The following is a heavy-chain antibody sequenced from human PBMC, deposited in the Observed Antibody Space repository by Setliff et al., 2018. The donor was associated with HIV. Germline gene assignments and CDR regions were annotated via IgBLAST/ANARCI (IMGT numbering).Heavy chain of an antibody. CDR2: ISGFNGNT. CDR3: ARAGGFCNAATCLRGYDAFDS. J-gene: IGHJ3*02. V-gene: IGHV1-18*01. Sequence: ASVKVSCKASGYFFNNYGIAWVRQAPGQGLEWMGWISGFNGNTNYAQILQGRVTVTTDTSTSTAYMELRSLRSDDTAVYYCARAGGFCNAATCLRGYDAFDSWGQGTMVTVSS. D-gene: IGHD2-15*01. CDR1: GYFFNNYG.